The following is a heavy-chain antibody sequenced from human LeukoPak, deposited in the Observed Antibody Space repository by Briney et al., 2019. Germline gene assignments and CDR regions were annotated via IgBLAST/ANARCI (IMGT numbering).Heavy chain of an antibody. V-gene: IGHV3-9*01. CDR3: ARKTGDC. D-gene: IGHD1-14*01. CDR1: GFTFDDYA. Sequence: PGGSLRLSCAASGFTFDDYAMHWVRHAPGKGLEWVSGISWNSGSIGYADSVKGRFTISRDNAKNSLYLQMNSLRVEDTAVYYCARKTGDCWGQGTLVIVSS. J-gene: IGHJ4*02. CDR2: ISWNSGSI.